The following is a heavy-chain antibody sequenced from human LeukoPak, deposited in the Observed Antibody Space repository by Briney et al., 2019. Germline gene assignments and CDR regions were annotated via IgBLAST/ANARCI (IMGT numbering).Heavy chain of an antibody. CDR1: GYSISSGYY. J-gene: IGHJ4*02. Sequence: SETLSLTCAVSGYSISSGYYWGWIRQPPGKGLEWIGSIYHSGSTYYNPSLKSRVTISVDTSKNQFSLKLSSVTAADTAVYYCARTRPLGLGVNYWGQGTLVTVSS. CDR2: IYHSGST. D-gene: IGHD2-8*01. CDR3: ARTRPLGLGVNY. V-gene: IGHV4-38-2*01.